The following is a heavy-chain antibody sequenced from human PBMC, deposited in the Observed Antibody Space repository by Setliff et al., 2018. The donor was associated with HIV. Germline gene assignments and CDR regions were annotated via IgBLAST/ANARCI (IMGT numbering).Heavy chain of an antibody. D-gene: IGHD3-16*01. J-gene: IGHJ4*02. CDR1: GDSVTSGGFF. CDR3: ARLRLAVMMSLDYFDL. CDR2: MFYSGST. V-gene: IGHV4-61*08. Sequence: SETLSLTCSVSGDSVTSGGFFWSWIRQRPEKGLEWIGHMFYSGSTNFNPSLQSRVSMSVDVSTNQFSLRLTSVTAADTAVYYCARLRLAVMMSLDYFDLWGQGTLVTVSS.